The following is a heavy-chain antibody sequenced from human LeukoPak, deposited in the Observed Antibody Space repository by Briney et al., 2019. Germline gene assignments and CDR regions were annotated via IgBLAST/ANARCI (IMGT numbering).Heavy chain of an antibody. CDR3: AKEVIAAAGRGTNWFDP. CDR1: GFTFSSYG. J-gene: IGHJ5*02. Sequence: GRSLRLSCAASGFTFSSYGMHWVRQAPGQGLEWVAVISYDGSNKYYADSVKGRFTISRDNSKNTLYLQMNSLRAEDTAVYYCAKEVIAAAGRGTNWFDPWGQGTLVTVSS. V-gene: IGHV3-30*18. D-gene: IGHD6-13*01. CDR2: ISYDGSNK.